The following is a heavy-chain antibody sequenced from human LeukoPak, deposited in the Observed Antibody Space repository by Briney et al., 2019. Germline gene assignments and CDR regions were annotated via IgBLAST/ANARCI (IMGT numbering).Heavy chain of an antibody. V-gene: IGHV3-23*01. D-gene: IGHD2-15*01. CDR1: GFTFSSYA. Sequence: GGSLRLSCAASGFTFSSYAMSWVRQAPGKGLEWVSAISGSGGGTYYADSVKGRFTISRDNSKNTLYLQMNSLRAEDTAMYYCARAYCSGGSCYYFDYWGQGTLVTVSS. CDR2: ISGSGGGT. J-gene: IGHJ4*02. CDR3: ARAYCSGGSCYYFDY.